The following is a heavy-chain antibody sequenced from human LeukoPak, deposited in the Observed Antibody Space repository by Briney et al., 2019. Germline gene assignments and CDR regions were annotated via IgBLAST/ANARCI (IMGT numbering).Heavy chain of an antibody. D-gene: IGHD1-1*01. V-gene: IGHV4-59*02. CDR2: IHYTGRT. J-gene: IGHJ5*02. Sequence: SETLSLTCTVSGDSVSTYYWGWIRQPPGKGLEWIGYIHYTGRTDSNPSLKSRVTLSVDTSKNQFSLKLSSVTAADTAVYYCAREGTSGTHLNWFDPWGQGTLVTVSS. CDR1: GDSVSTYY. CDR3: AREGTSGTHLNWFDP.